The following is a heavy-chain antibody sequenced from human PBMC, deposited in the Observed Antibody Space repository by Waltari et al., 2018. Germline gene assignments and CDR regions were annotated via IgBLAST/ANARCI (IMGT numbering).Heavy chain of an antibody. J-gene: IGHJ4*02. Sequence: EVQLLESAGGLVQPGGALGLSGAASGFPVMGYHMSWVSQAPGEGLEGVASISGSGATPFYADSVKGRFTIVRDNSKDTFYLQMNSLRVDDSAVYYCAKGSRGYTNYFFDYWGQGALVTVSS. CDR3: AKGSRGYTNYFFDY. V-gene: IGHV3-23*01. CDR2: ISGSGATP. D-gene: IGHD3-16*02. CDR1: GFPVMGYH.